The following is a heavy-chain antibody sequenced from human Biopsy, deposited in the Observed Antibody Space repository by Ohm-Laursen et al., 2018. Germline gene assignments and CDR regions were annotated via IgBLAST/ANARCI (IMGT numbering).Heavy chain of an antibody. CDR2: LNTNSGDT. J-gene: IGHJ4*02. Sequence: ASVKVSCKASGYIFTGYYMHWVRQAPGQGLEWMGWLNTNSGDTEYAENFQGRVTMTRDTSISTAYMELSRLRSDDTAVYYCARLTRSTPTIGVWGQGTLVTVSS. D-gene: IGHD2-8*01. V-gene: IGHV1-2*02. CDR1: GYIFTGYY. CDR3: ARLTRSTPTIGV.